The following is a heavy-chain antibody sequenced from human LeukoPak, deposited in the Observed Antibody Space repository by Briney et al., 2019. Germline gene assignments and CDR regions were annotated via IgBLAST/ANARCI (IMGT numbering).Heavy chain of an antibody. CDR3: ASTVGGSETYYNDH. CDR2: IWYDGSNK. V-gene: IGHV3-33*01. CDR1: GFTFRNYG. D-gene: IGHD3-10*01. Sequence: PGMSLRLPCAASGFTFRNYGMHWVRQAPGKGLEWVAIIWYDGSNKYYADSVKGRFTVSRDNSKNTLYLQMNSLRAEDTAVYYCASTVGGSETYYNDHWGQGTLVSVSS. J-gene: IGHJ4*02.